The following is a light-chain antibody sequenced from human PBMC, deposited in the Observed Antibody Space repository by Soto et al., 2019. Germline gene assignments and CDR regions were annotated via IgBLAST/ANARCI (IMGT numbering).Light chain of an antibody. V-gene: IGKV3-20*01. J-gene: IGKJ3*01. CDR3: QQYGSSFT. CDR2: GAS. CDR1: QSVSSSY. Sequence: EIVLTQSPGTLSLSPGERATLSCRASQSVSSSYLAWYQQKPGQAPRLLIYGASSRATGIPDRFSGSGSGTDFTLTISRLEPEDSAVYSCQQYGSSFTFGPGTKVDIK.